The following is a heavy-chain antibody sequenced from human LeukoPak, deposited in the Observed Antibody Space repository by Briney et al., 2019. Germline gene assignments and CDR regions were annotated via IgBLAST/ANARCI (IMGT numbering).Heavy chain of an antibody. V-gene: IGHV3-48*03. D-gene: IGHD4-17*01. CDR3: AKDGTTETTNYYYAMDV. J-gene: IGHJ6*02. CDR2: INTRGSRT. CDR1: GFTFSSDE. Sequence: GGSLRLSCIGSGFTFSSDEMNWVRQAPGKGLEWVSYINTRGSRTYYADSVKGRFTISRDDAKNSLYLQMNSLRAEDTATYYCAKDGTTETTNYYYAMDVWGQGTTVTVSS.